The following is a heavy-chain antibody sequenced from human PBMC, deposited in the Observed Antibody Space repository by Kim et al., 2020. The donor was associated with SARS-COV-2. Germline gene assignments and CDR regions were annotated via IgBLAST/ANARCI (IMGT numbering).Heavy chain of an antibody. Sequence: SETRSLTCTVSGGSSSSYYWSWIRQPAGKGLEWIGRIYTSGSTNYNPSLKSRVTMSVDTSKNQFSLKLSSVTAADTAVYYCARDQQWLYYGMDVWGQGTTVTVSS. CDR2: IYTSGST. CDR3: ARDQQWLYYGMDV. D-gene: IGHD6-19*01. CDR1: GGSSSSYY. J-gene: IGHJ6*02. V-gene: IGHV4-4*07.